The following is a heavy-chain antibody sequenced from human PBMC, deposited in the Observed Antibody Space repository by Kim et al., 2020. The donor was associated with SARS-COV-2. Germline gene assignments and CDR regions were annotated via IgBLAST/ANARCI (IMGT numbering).Heavy chain of an antibody. CDR3: TRVSSGSYYENYCYGMDL. J-gene: IGHJ6*02. Sequence: GGSLRLSCTASGFTFGDYAMSWFRQAPGKGLEWVGFIRSKANGGKSEYAASVKGRFTISRDDSKSIAYLQRNSMKTEDTADYYCTRVSSGSYYENYCYGMDLWGQGTTVTVSS. CDR2: IRSKANGGKS. V-gene: IGHV3-49*03. CDR1: GFTFGDYA. D-gene: IGHD1-26*01.